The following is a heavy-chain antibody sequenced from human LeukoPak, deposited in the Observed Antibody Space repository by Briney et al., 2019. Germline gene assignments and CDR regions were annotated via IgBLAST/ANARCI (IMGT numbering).Heavy chain of an antibody. D-gene: IGHD3-16*02. CDR3: ARDRIGGFDY. V-gene: IGHV3-30*04. J-gene: IGHJ4*02. Sequence: GGSLRLSCAASGFTFSSYAMHWVRQAPGKGLEWVAVISYDGSNKYYADSVKGRFTISRDNSKNTLYLQMNSLRAEDTAVYYCARDRIGGFDYWGQGTLVTVSS. CDR2: ISYDGSNK. CDR1: GFTFSSYA.